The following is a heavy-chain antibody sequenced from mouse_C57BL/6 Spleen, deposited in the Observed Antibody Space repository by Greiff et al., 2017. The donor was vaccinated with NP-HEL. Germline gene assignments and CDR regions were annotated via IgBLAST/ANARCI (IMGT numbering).Heavy chain of an antibody. D-gene: IGHD1-1*01. J-gene: IGHJ4*01. CDR2: IYPGSGST. Sequence: QVQLQQPGAELVKPGASVKMSCKASGYTFTSYWITWVKQRPGQGLEWIGDIYPGSGSTNYNEKFKSKATLTVDTSSSTAYMQLRSLTSEDSAVYYCARSYYYGSVLYYAMDYWGQGTSVTVSS. V-gene: IGHV1-55*01. CDR3: ARSYYYGSVLYYAMDY. CDR1: GYTFTSYW.